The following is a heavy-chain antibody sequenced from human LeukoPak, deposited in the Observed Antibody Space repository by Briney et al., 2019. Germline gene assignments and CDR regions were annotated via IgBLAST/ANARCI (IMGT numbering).Heavy chain of an antibody. CDR3: ARDSTTGSSGWYGYFQH. Sequence: GGSLRLSCAASGFTLSSYAMSWVRQGPGKGLEWVSAISVSGNTYHADSVKGRFTISRDSSKNSLYLQMNSLRAEDTAVYYCARDSTTGSSGWYGYFQHWGQGTLVTVSS. CDR2: ISVSGNT. D-gene: IGHD6-19*01. CDR1: GFTLSSYA. V-gene: IGHV3-23*01. J-gene: IGHJ1*01.